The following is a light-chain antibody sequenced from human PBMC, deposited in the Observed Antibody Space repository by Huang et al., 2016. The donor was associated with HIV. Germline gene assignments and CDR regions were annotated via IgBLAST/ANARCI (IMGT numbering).Light chain of an antibody. J-gene: IGKJ3*01. CDR2: DAS. Sequence: EIVLTQSPATLSLSPGERATRSCRASQSVGNFLAWYQQKPGQAPRLLIYDASTRATGIPARFSGSGSGRDFTLTISSLEPEDCAVYYCQQRRKFTFGPGTKVDLK. CDR1: QSVGNF. CDR3: QQRRKFT. V-gene: IGKV3-11*02.